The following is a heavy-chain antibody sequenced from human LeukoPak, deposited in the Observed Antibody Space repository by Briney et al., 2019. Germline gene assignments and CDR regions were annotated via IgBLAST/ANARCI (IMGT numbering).Heavy chain of an antibody. CDR3: ASRNGSGSYDIYYYYYYYMDV. CDR2: INTNTGNP. J-gene: IGHJ6*03. Sequence: GASVKVSCKASGYTFTSYAMNWVRQAPGQGLEWMGWINTNTGNPTYAQGFTGRFVFSLDTSVSTAYLQISSLKAEDTAVYYCASRNGSGSYDIYYYYYYYMDVWGKGTTVTVSS. V-gene: IGHV7-4-1*02. CDR1: GYTFTSYA. D-gene: IGHD3-10*01.